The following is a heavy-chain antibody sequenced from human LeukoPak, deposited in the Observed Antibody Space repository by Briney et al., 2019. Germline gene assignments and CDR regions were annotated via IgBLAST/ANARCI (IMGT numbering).Heavy chain of an antibody. CDR3: ARPGWEPGNWYFDL. V-gene: IGHV4-59*13. D-gene: IGHD1-26*01. CDR2: IYSSGST. CDR1: GGSISNYY. J-gene: IGHJ2*01. Sequence: PSETLSLTCTVSGGSISNYYWSWIRQPPGKGLEWIGYIYSSGSTSYNPSLRSRVAMSMDTSKNQFSLKLNSVTAADTAVHYCARPGWEPGNWYFDLWGRGTLVTVSS.